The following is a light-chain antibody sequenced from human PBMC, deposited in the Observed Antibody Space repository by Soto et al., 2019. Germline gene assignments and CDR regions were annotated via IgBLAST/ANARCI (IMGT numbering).Light chain of an antibody. Sequence: QSALTQPASVSGSPGQSITISCTGTSSDAGGYNYVSWYQQHPGKAPKLIIYDVSNRPSGVSNRFSGSKSGNTASLTISGLQAEDEADYYCSSYTSGSTVVFGGGTKVTVL. CDR3: SSYTSGSTVV. V-gene: IGLV2-14*01. CDR1: SSDAGGYNY. CDR2: DVS. J-gene: IGLJ2*01.